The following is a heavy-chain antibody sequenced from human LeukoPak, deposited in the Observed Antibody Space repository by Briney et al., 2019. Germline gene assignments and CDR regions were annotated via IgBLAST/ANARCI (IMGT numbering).Heavy chain of an antibody. V-gene: IGHV7-4-1*02. CDR1: GYTFNNYA. Sequence: ASVKVSCKASGYTFNNYAMNWVRQAPGQGLEWMGWINTNSGNPTYAQGFTGRFVFSLDTSVSTAYLQISGLKAEDAAVYYCARGAGGYVAIGFDYWGQGTLVTVSS. J-gene: IGHJ4*02. CDR2: INTNSGNP. CDR3: ARGAGGYVAIGFDY. D-gene: IGHD6-25*01.